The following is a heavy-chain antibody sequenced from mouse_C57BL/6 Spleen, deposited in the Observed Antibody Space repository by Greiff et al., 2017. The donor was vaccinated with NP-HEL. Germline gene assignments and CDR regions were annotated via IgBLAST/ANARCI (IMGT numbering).Heavy chain of an antibody. CDR3: ARGLAYDGYYYFDY. CDR2: IDPSDSYT. V-gene: IGHV1-59*01. J-gene: IGHJ2*01. Sequence: VKLQQPGAELVRPGTSVKLSCKASGYTFTSYWMHWVKQRPGQGLEWIGVIDPSDSYTNYNQKFKGKATLTVDTSSSTAYMQLSSLTSEDSAVYYCARGLAYDGYYYFDYWGQGTTLTVSS. CDR1: GYTFTSYW. D-gene: IGHD2-3*01.